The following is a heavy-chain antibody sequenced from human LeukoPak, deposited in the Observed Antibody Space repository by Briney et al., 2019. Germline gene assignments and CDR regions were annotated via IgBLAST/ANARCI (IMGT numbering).Heavy chain of an antibody. CDR1: GFTFSNAW. CDR3: TTDPLGCCSSTSCYAYFQH. D-gene: IGHD2-2*01. V-gene: IGHV3-15*01. CDR2: IKSKTDGGTT. J-gene: IGHJ1*01. Sequence: GGSHRLSCAASGFTFSNAWINWVRQAPGKGREWVGYIKSKTDGGTTDYAAPVKGRFTISRGDSKNTLYLQMNSLKTEDTALYYCTTDPLGCCSSTSCYAYFQHWGQGTLVSVSS.